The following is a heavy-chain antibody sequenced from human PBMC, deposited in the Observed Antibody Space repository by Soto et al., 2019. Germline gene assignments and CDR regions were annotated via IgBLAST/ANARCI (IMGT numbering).Heavy chain of an antibody. J-gene: IGHJ4*02. CDR3: AGSRRGEMALTIYSY. D-gene: IGHD3-10*01. CDR1: GFTFSSYA. CDR2: ISYDGSNK. V-gene: IGHV3-30-3*01. Sequence: GGSLRLSCAASGFTFSSYAMHWVRQAPGKGLEWVAVISYDGSNKYYADSVKGRFTISRDNSKNTLYLQMNSLRAEDTAVYYCAGSRRGEMALTIYSYWGQGTLVTVSS.